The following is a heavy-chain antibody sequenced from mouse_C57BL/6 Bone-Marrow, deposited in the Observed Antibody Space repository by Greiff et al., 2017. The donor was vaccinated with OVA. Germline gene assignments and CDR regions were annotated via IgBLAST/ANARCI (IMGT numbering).Heavy chain of an antibody. V-gene: IGHV1-81*01. J-gene: IGHJ2*01. Sequence: VQLQESGAELARPGASVKLSCKASGYTFTSYGISWVKQRTGQGLEWIGEIYPRSGNTYYNEKFKGKATLTADKSSSTAYMELRSLTSEDSAVYFCARPYYYGSGNYWGQGTTLTVSS. D-gene: IGHD1-1*01. CDR2: IYPRSGNT. CDR1: GYTFTSYG. CDR3: ARPYYYGSGNY.